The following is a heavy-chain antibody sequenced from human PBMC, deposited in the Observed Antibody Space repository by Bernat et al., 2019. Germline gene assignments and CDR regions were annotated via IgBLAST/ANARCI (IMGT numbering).Heavy chain of an antibody. CDR3: ARGGGHCSGGTCYSGRDAFDI. D-gene: IGHD2-15*01. Sequence: QLQLQESGPGLVKSSETLSLTCSVSGGSISSSSYYWGWIRQPPGKGLEWTGSIYYSGSTYYNPSLKSRVTISVDTSKNQFSLKLSSVTATDTAVYYCARGGGHCSGGTCYSGRDAFDIWGQGTMVTVSS. CDR2: IYYSGST. CDR1: GGSISSSSYY. V-gene: IGHV4-39*01. J-gene: IGHJ3*02.